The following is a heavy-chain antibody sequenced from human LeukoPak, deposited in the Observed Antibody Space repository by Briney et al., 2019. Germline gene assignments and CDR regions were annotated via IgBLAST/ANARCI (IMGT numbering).Heavy chain of an antibody. CDR2: ISDSGGST. J-gene: IGHJ5*02. CDR1: GFTFSSYA. CDR3: AKGGSYYTSSWFDP. D-gene: IGHD3-10*01. Sequence: GGSLRLSCAASGFTFSSYAMSWVRQAPGKGLEWVSAISDSGGSTYYADSVKGRFTISRDNSKNTLYLQMNSLRAEDTAVYYCAKGGSYYTSSWFDPWGQGTLVTVGS. V-gene: IGHV3-23*01.